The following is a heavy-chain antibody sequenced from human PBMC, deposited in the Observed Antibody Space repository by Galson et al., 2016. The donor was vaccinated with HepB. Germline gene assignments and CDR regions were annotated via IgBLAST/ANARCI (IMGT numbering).Heavy chain of an antibody. J-gene: IGHJ3*01. CDR1: SGAIGSYY. D-gene: IGHD6-13*01. Sequence: LTCTVSSGAIGSYYWSWIRHLPGKGLEWIGCRTSGGSINYNPSLKSRVSMSIDTSKNQFSLNVASVTAADSALYYCARGLVQGSWSPTHPFDLWGQGTMVTVSS. V-gene: IGHV4-59*01. CDR3: ARGLVQGSWSPTHPFDL. CDR2: RTSGGSI.